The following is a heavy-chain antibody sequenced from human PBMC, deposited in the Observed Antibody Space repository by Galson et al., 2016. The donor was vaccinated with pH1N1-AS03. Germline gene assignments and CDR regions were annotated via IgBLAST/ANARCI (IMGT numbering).Heavy chain of an antibody. CDR1: GFTVRAYE. D-gene: IGHD1-26*01. CDR2: ISWNGDKI. CDR3: ARGQRGSYPTFDS. J-gene: IGHJ4*02. Sequence: SLRLSCAASGFTVRAYEMNWVRQAPGKGLEWVSGISWNGDKIDYADSVKGRFSISRGNARNSLYLQMNSLRSEDTALYYCARGQRGSYPTFDSWGQGTRVTVSS. V-gene: IGHV3-9*01.